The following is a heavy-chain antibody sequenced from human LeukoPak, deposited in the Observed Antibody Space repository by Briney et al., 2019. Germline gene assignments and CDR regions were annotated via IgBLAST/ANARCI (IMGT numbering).Heavy chain of an antibody. J-gene: IGHJ5*02. CDR2: IYTSGST. Sequence: RSSETLSLTCTVSGGSISSYYWSWIRQPPGKGLEWIGYIYTSGSTNYNPSLKSRVTISVDTSKNQFSLKLSSVTAADTAVYYCACHADQLPWGWFDPWGQGTLVTVSS. D-gene: IGHD2-2*01. CDR3: ACHADQLPWGWFDP. V-gene: IGHV4-4*09. CDR1: GGSISSYY.